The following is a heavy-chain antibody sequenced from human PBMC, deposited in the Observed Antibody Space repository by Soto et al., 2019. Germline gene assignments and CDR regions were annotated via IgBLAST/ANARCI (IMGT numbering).Heavy chain of an antibody. D-gene: IGHD6-19*01. CDR3: ARTLRVAGRNWFDP. V-gene: IGHV4-59*01. CDR2: IYYSGST. Sequence: LSLTCTVSGGSISSYYWSWIRQPPGKGLEWIGYIYYSGSTNYNPSLKSRVTISVDTSKNQFSLKLSSVTAADTAVYYCARTLRVAGRNWFDPWGQGTLVTV. J-gene: IGHJ5*02. CDR1: GGSISSYY.